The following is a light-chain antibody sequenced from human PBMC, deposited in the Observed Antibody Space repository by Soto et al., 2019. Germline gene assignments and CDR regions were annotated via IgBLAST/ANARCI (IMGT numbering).Light chain of an antibody. CDR2: GSS. Sequence: DIQMTQSPSSVSASVGDSVTITCRASQGVSDWVAWYQQKPGEAPKLLIYGSSSLLSGVPSRFSGTRSGTDFTLTISSLRPEDFATYYCQQANSYPWTFGQGTKVEIE. V-gene: IGKV1-12*01. J-gene: IGKJ1*01. CDR1: QGVSDW. CDR3: QQANSYPWT.